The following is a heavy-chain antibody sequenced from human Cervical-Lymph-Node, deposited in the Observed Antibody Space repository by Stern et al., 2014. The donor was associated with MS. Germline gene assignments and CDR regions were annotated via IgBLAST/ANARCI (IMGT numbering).Heavy chain of an antibody. V-gene: IGHV1-2*06. J-gene: IGHJ4*02. D-gene: IGHD3-16*02. CDR3: ARIYCSGDECYHSFDT. CDR1: GYRFSTFY. Sequence: VQLLESGAEVKKPWASVKVSCKASGYRFSTFYLHWLRQAPGQGLQWIGRIARGSGATNSSQTFQGRLTMTRDRSITTAYLELSGLRSDDTAVYYCARIYCSGDECYHSFDTWGQGTLVTVSS. CDR2: IARGSGAT.